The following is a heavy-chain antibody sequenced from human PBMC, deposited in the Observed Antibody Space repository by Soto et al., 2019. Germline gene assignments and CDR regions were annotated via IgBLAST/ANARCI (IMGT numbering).Heavy chain of an antibody. V-gene: IGHV4-38-2*01. CDR3: ARISYRGDY. CDR2: IYHSGST. J-gene: IGHJ4*02. D-gene: IGHD1-26*01. Sequence: SETLSLTCAVSGYSISSGYYWGWIRQPPGKGLEWIGSIYHSGSTYYNPSLKSRVTISVDTSKNQFSLKLSSVTAADTAVYYCARISYRGDYWGQGTLVTVSS. CDR1: GYSISSGYY.